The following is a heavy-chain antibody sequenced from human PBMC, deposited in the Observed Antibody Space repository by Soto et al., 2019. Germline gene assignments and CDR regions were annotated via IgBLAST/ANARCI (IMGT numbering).Heavy chain of an antibody. CDR3: ARELWGYCATDCYPLDV. V-gene: IGHV4-59*01. CDR2: MYNTGST. CDR1: GGSISGYY. Sequence: QVQLQESGPGLVKPSETLSLTCTVSGGSISGYYWSWIRQPPGKGLEWIGYMYNTGSTVYNPSFKTRVTISVDTSKNQFSLKPNSVTAADTAVYYCARELWGYCATDCYPLDVWGQGTTVTVSS. D-gene: IGHD2-21*02. J-gene: IGHJ6*02.